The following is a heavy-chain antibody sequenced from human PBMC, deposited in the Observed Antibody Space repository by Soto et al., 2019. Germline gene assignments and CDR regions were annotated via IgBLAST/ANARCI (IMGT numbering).Heavy chain of an antibody. V-gene: IGHV3-53*01. CDR1: RFTVSSNY. CDR2: IYSGGST. J-gene: IGHJ6*02. Sequence: AGGSLRLSCAASRFTVSSNYMSWVRQAPGKGLEWVSVIYSGGSTYYADSVKGRFTISRDNSKNTLYLQMNSLRAEDTAVYYCARVLSTANYYYYGMDVWGQGTTVTGSS. D-gene: IGHD1-1*01. CDR3: ARVLSTANYYYYGMDV.